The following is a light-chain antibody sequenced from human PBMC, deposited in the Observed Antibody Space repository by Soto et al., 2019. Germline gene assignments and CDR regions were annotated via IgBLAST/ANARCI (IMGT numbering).Light chain of an antibody. CDR2: KVS. Sequence: EVVMTQSPLSLPVTLGQPASISCRSSQSLVYSDGNIYLNWFQQRPGQSPRRLIFKVSNDDPGVPDRFSGSRLGTDFTLKFIRVRSEDVVVYSCMQSIQLPCTCGQVTKVDIK. J-gene: IGKJ1*01. V-gene: IGKV2-30*01. CDR3: MQSIQLPCT. CDR1: QSLVYSDGNIY.